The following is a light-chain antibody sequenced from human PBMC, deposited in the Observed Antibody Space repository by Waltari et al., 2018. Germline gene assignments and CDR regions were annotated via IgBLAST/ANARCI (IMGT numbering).Light chain of an antibody. J-gene: IGKJ2*01. CDR1: KSISNW. CDR2: KAS. V-gene: IGKV1-5*03. Sequence: DIQITQSPSSLSASVGDRVTITCRASKSISNWLAWYQQKPGKAPILLIYKASILKSGVPSRLSGSGSGTQFTHTISSLPPGDFATYYCQQYNTYSSFGQGTKLEIK. CDR3: QQYNTYSS.